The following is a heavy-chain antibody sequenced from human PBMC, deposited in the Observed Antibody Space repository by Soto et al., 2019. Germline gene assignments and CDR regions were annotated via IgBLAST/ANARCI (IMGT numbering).Heavy chain of an antibody. Sequence: QLQLQESGPGLVKPSETLSLTCTVSGGSISSSSYYWGWIRQPPGKGLEWIGSIYYSGSTYYNPSLKSRVTISVDTSKNQFSLKLSSVTAADTAVYYCARPAYFWSGYYRLDYYYYMDVWGKGTTVTVSS. CDR2: IYYSGST. V-gene: IGHV4-39*01. CDR3: ARPAYFWSGYYRLDYYYYMDV. J-gene: IGHJ6*03. D-gene: IGHD3-3*01. CDR1: GGSISSSSYY.